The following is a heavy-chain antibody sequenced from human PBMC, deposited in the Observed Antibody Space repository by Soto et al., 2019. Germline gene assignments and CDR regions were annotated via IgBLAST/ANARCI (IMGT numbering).Heavy chain of an antibody. D-gene: IGHD3-10*01. Sequence: QVQLVQSGAEVKKPGASVKVSCKASGYTFTSYGISWVRQAPGQGLEWMGWISAYNGNTNYAQKLQGRVTMTTDTSTSTAYMELRSLRCDDPAVYYGARLKPYRGGGYYGMDVWGQGTTVTVSS. J-gene: IGHJ6*02. CDR1: GYTFTSYG. V-gene: IGHV1-18*01. CDR2: ISAYNGNT. CDR3: ARLKPYRGGGYYGMDV.